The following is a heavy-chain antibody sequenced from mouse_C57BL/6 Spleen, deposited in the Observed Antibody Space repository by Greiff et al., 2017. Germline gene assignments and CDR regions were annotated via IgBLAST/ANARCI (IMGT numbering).Heavy chain of an antibody. CDR1: GYTFTSYW. D-gene: IGHD1-1*01. Sequence: VQLQQPGAELVKPGASVKMSCKASGYTFTSYWITWVKQRPGQGLEWIGDIYPGSGSTNYNEKFKSKATLTVDTSSSTAYMPLSSLTSEDSAVYYCARGDYSAGAMDYWGQGTSVTVSS. V-gene: IGHV1-55*01. CDR2: IYPGSGST. J-gene: IGHJ4*01. CDR3: ARGDYSAGAMDY.